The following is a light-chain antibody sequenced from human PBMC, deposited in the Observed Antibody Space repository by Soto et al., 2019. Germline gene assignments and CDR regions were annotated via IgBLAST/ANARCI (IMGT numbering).Light chain of an antibody. Sequence: EIVITQSPATLSVSPGETATLSCRASQSVDYNLAWYQQRPGQAPRLLIYGAYITATGIPARFSGSGSGTDFTLTISSLQSEDLAVYYCQQYNKWPRTFGQGTKVEIK. J-gene: IGKJ1*01. CDR1: QSVDYN. CDR2: GAY. CDR3: QQYNKWPRT. V-gene: IGKV3-15*01.